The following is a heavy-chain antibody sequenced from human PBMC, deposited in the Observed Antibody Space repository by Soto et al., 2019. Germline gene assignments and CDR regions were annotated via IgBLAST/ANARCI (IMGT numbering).Heavy chain of an antibody. V-gene: IGHV5-51*01. J-gene: IGHJ4*02. CDR3: ARARGGSVSNEGYFDY. CDR1: GYSFTSYW. D-gene: IGHD4-4*01. CDR2: IYPGDSDT. Sequence: GESLKISCKGSGYSFTSYWIGWVRQMPGKGLEWMGIIYPGDSDTRYSPSFQGQVTISADKSISTAYLQWSSLKAPDTAMYYCARARGGSVSNEGYFDYWGQGTMVTVSS.